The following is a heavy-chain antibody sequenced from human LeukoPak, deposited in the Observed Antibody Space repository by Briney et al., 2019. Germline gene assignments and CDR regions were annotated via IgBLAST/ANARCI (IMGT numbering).Heavy chain of an antibody. CDR3: ARDLGHSSGSYLERGYYFDY. J-gene: IGHJ4*02. Sequence: SVKVSCKASGGTFSSYAISWVRQAPGQGLEWMGGIIPIFGTANYAQKFQGRVTITADESTSTAYMELSSLRSEDTAVYYCARDLGHSSGSYLERGYYFDYWGQGTLVTVSS. CDR1: GGTFSSYA. CDR2: IIPIFGTA. V-gene: IGHV1-69*01. D-gene: IGHD1-26*01.